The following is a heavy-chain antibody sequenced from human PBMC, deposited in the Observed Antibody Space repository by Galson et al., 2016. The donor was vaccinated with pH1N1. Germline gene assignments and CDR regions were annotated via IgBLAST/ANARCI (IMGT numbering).Heavy chain of an antibody. D-gene: IGHD2-15*01. Sequence: SLRLSCAASGFPFSRYVMNWVRQAPGKGLEWVSSISGTGISIYYADSVRGRVTISRDNAKKSLYLQMDSLRVDDTAVYYCARAGGGCPFDYWGQGSLVTVSS. CDR2: ISGTGISI. CDR1: GFPFSRYV. CDR3: ARAGGGCPFDY. J-gene: IGHJ4*02. V-gene: IGHV3-21*01.